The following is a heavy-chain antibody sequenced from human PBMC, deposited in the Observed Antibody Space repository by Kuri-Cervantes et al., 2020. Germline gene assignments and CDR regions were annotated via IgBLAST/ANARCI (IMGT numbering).Heavy chain of an antibody. D-gene: IGHD6-13*01. V-gene: IGHV4-34*01. CDR3: ARENTGSSHYYDY. CDR2: INHSGST. J-gene: IGHJ4*02. CDR1: GGSFSGYY. Sequence: ESLKISCAVYGGSFSGYYWSWIRQPPGKGLEWIGEINHSGSTNYNPSLKSRVTISVDKSKNHFSLKLNSVTAADTAVYYCARENTGSSHYYDYWGQGTLVTVSS.